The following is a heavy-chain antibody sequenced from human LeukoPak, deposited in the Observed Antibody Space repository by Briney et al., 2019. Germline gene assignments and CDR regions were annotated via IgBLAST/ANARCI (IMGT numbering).Heavy chain of an antibody. CDR2: IYYSGST. D-gene: IGHD2-2*01. Sequence: PSQTLSLTCTVSGGSISSGDYYWSWIRQPPEKGLEWIGYIYYSGSTYYNPSLKSRVTISVDTSKNQFSLKLSSVTAADTAVYYCARVATRYCSSTSCYVLDYWGQGTLVTVSS. CDR3: ARVATRYCSSTSCYVLDY. V-gene: IGHV4-30-4*08. CDR1: GGSISSGDYY. J-gene: IGHJ4*02.